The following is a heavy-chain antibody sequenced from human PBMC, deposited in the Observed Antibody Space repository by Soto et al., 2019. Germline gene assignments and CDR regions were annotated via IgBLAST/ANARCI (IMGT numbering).Heavy chain of an antibody. CDR1: GFIFSNDA. CDR3: ANEFYEFDC. Sequence: GPLRLTWSVSGFIFSNDAMHWVRQAPGKGLEWVAVISYDGTNKYYADSVKGRFTISRDNYKNTLYLQMNSLRAEDKAVYYCANEFYEFDCWGQGTVVTVYS. V-gene: IGHV3-30*18. CDR2: ISYDGTNK. D-gene: IGHD3-3*01. J-gene: IGHJ4*02.